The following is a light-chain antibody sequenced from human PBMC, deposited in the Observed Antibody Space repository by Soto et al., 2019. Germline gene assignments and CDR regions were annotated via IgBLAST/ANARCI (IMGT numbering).Light chain of an antibody. CDR3: QQYDNSPIT. CDR2: GAS. V-gene: IGKV3-20*01. J-gene: IGKJ5*01. Sequence: SATLSGKDRQSSIRRLAWYQQKPGQAPRLLIYGASSRATGIPDRFSGSGSGTDFTLTISRLEPEDFAVYYCQQYDNSPITFGQGTRLEIK. CDR1: QSSIRR.